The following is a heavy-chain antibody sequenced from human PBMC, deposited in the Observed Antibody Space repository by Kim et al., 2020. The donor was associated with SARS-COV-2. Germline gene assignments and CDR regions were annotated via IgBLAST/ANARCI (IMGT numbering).Heavy chain of an antibody. CDR2: IDWDDDK. D-gene: IGHD6-13*01. Sequence: SGPTLVKPTQTLTLTCTFSGFSLSTSGMCVSWIRQPPGKALEWLARIDWDDDKYYSTSLKTRLTISKDTSKNQVVLTMTNMDPVDTATYYCARMCLKMGKEGSSWYGAGDCYYYGMDVWGQGTTVTVSS. CDR3: ARMCLKMGKEGSSWYGAGDCYYYGMDV. V-gene: IGHV2-70*11. CDR1: GFSLSTSGMC. J-gene: IGHJ6*02.